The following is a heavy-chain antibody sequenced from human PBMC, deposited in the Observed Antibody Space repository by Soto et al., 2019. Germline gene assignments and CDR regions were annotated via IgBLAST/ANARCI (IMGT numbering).Heavy chain of an antibody. CDR3: ARGPLYYFDY. Sequence: EVQLVESGGGLAKPGGSLRLSCAASGFIFTSYTMNWVRRAPGKGLEWVSSISSSSTNIHYADSVKGRFTISRDNAKKSLYLQMNSLRAEDTAVYYCARGPLYYFDYWGQGTLVTVSS. CDR2: ISSSSTNI. V-gene: IGHV3-21*02. J-gene: IGHJ4*02. CDR1: GFIFTSYT.